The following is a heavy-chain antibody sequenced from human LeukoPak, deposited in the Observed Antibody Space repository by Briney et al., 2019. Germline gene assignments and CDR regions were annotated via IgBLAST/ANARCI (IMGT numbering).Heavy chain of an antibody. J-gene: IGHJ5*02. V-gene: IGHV3-23*01. CDR2: ISGSGGST. CDR3: AKPPVGATRGWLDP. D-gene: IGHD1-26*01. Sequence: SGGTLRLSCAASGFTFSSYGMSWVRQAPGKGLEWVSAISGSGGSTYYADSVKGRFTISRDNSKNTLYLQMNSLRAEDTAVYYCAKPPVGATRGWLDPWGQGTLVTVSS. CDR1: GFTFSSYG.